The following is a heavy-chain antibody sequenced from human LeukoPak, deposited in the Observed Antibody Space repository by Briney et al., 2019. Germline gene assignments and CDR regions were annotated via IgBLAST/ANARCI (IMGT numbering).Heavy chain of an antibody. CDR3: ARNLEPAAFDY. Sequence: SETLSLTCTVSGGSISSGDYYWSWIRQPPGKGLEWIGYIYYSGSTYHNPSLKSRVTISVVTSKNQFSLKLSSVTAADTAVYYCARNLEPAAFDYWGQGTLVTVSS. D-gene: IGHD2-2*01. V-gene: IGHV4-30-4*08. CDR2: IYYSGST. CDR1: GGSISSGDYY. J-gene: IGHJ4*02.